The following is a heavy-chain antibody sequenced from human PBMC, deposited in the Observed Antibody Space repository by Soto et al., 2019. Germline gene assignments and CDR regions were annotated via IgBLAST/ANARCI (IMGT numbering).Heavy chain of an antibody. CDR3: ARAYWGGFAY. Sequence: EVQLVESGGGLVQPGGSLRLSCAASGFVLSSYSMSWGRQAPGKGLEWVSYIGTGTRSRYYADAVKGRFTISRDNGKNSLFPQMNSLRAEDTALYYCARAYWGGFAYWGQGTLVTVSS. J-gene: IGHJ4*02. CDR1: GFVLSSYS. CDR2: IGTGTRSR. D-gene: IGHD2-21*01. V-gene: IGHV3-48*01.